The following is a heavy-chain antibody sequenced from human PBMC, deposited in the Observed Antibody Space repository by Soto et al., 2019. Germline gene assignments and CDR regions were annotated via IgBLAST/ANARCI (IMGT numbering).Heavy chain of an antibody. CDR3: ARDGVDYYDSGPL. CDR1: GGTVSSYA. CDR2: TTPIFGTP. Sequence: GASVKVCGNASGGTVSSYAISWVRQAPGQGLEWLGGTTPIFGTPNYAQKCQGRVTITADESPSTPYMELSSLRSEDTAVYYCARDGVDYYDSGPLWGQGTMVTVSS. J-gene: IGHJ3*01. V-gene: IGHV1-69*13. D-gene: IGHD3-22*01.